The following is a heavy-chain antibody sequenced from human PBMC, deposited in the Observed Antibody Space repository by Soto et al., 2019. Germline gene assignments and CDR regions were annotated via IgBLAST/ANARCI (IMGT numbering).Heavy chain of an antibody. D-gene: IGHD6-13*01. V-gene: IGHV3-33*01. CDR3: ARRQISPPTRGAASARGGMDV. CDR1: GFNFNNYG. CDR2: IWNDGNGY. Sequence: QVQLVESGVGVVQPGRSLRLSCAASGFNFNNYGMHWVRQAPGKGLEWVAVIWNDGNGYYYANSVKGRFTISRDNSKNTLYLQMSSLRAEDTAVYYCARRQISPPTRGAASARGGMDVWGQGTTVTVSS. J-gene: IGHJ6*02.